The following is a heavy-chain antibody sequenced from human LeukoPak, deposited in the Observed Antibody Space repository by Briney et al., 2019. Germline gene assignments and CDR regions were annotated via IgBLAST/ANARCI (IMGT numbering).Heavy chain of an antibody. V-gene: IGHV1-8*01. D-gene: IGHD4-17*01. CDR1: GYTFTSYD. CDR3: ARGGTTVTRLDAFDI. CDR2: MNPNSGNT. Sequence: ASVKVSCKASGYTFTSYDINWVRQATGQGLEWMGWMNPNSGNTGYAQKFQGRVTMTRNTSISTAYMELSSLRSEDTAAYYCARGGTTVTRLDAFDIWGQGTMVTVSS. J-gene: IGHJ3*02.